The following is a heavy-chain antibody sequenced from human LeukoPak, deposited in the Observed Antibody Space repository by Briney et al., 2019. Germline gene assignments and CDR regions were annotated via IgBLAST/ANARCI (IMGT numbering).Heavy chain of an antibody. Sequence: PSETLSLTCCVSGGSVTTTVYYWVWIRQPPGKGLEWMGTISYSGIIYYNPSLNSRVTMSADTSKNQFSLRLSSLSAADTAVYFCAVSFRDSDLPYYLYSWGQGILLIVSP. CDR2: ISYSGII. CDR1: GGSVTTTVYY. V-gene: IGHV4-39*01. D-gene: IGHD3-10*01. J-gene: IGHJ4*02. CDR3: AVSFRDSDLPYYLYS.